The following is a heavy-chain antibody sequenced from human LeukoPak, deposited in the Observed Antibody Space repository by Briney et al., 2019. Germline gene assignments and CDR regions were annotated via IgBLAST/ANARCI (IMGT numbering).Heavy chain of an antibody. V-gene: IGHV1-3*04. Sequence: ASVKVSCKASGYTFTSYAMHWVRQAPGQRLEWMGWINTDNGNTHYLRKFQGRVTITRDTSASTTYMELSSLTSEDTAVYYCAREKNQQWVDCLQYWGQGTLVTVSS. J-gene: IGHJ4*02. D-gene: IGHD1-26*01. CDR3: AREKNQQWVDCLQY. CDR2: INTDNGNT. CDR1: GYTFTSYA.